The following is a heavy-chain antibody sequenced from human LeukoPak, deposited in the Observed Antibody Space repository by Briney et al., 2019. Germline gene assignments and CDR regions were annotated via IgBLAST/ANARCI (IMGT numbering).Heavy chain of an antibody. J-gene: IGHJ1*01. CDR1: GGSLSNYY. V-gene: IGHV4-59*08. CDR3: ARHRSPLESFHH. Sequence: SETLSLTCTVSGGSLSNYYWSWIRQPPGKGLEWLGNIFYSGKTNYNPSLKSRVTMSVDTSKDQFSLKLSSVNAADTAMYYCARHRSPLESFHHWGQGTLVTVSS. CDR2: IFYSGKT. D-gene: IGHD3-3*01.